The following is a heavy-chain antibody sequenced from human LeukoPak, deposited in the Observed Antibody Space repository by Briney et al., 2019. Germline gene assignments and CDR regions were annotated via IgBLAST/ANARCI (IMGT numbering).Heavy chain of an antibody. CDR3: ARSSGYYGSGSPNWFDP. V-gene: IGHV1-2*06. J-gene: IGHJ5*02. Sequence: ASVKVSCKASGYSFPAKYMHWVRQAPGQGLEWMGRINPNSGDTTFAQKFQDRGTMTRDTSISTAYMELRSLRSDDTAVYYCARSSGYYGSGSPNWFDPWGQGTLVTVSS. CDR2: INPNSGDT. D-gene: IGHD3-10*01. CDR1: GYSFPAKY.